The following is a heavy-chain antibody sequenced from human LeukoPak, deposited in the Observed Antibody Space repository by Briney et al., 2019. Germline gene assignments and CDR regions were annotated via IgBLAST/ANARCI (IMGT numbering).Heavy chain of an antibody. Sequence: PSETLSLTCAVYGGSFSGYYWSWIRQPPGKGLEWIGGINHSGSTNYNPSLKSRVTISVDTSKNQFSLKLSSVTAADTAVYYCASSGAGGGSLFWGQGTLVTVSS. CDR3: ASSGAGGGSLF. V-gene: IGHV4-34*01. J-gene: IGHJ4*02. CDR2: INHSGST. CDR1: GGSFSGYY. D-gene: IGHD3-16*02.